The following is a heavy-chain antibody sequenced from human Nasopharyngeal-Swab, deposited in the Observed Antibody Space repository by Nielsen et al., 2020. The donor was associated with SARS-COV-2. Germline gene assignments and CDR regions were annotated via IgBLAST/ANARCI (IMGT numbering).Heavy chain of an antibody. V-gene: IGHV4-61*02. D-gene: IGHD4-23*01. J-gene: IGHJ3*02. CDR3: ARESNGGRRAFDI. CDR1: GGSISSGSYY. CDR2: IYTSGST. Sequence: SETLSLTCTVSGGSISSGSYYWSWIRQPAGKGLEWIGRIYTSGSTNYSPSLKSRVTISVDTSKNQFSLKLSSVTAADTAVYYCARESNGGRRAFDIWGQGTMVTVSS.